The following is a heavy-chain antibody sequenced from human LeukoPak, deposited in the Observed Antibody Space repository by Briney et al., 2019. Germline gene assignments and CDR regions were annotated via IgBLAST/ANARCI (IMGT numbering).Heavy chain of an antibody. CDR2: INSDGSST. D-gene: IGHD3-10*01. CDR3: ARVSFGELPNFDY. Sequence: QSGGSLRLSCAASGFTFSSYWMHRVRQAPGKGLVWVSRINSDGSSTSYADSVKGRFTISRDNAKNTLYLQMNSLRAEDTAVYYCARVSFGELPNFDYWGQGTLVTVSS. J-gene: IGHJ4*02. CDR1: GFTFSSYW. V-gene: IGHV3-74*01.